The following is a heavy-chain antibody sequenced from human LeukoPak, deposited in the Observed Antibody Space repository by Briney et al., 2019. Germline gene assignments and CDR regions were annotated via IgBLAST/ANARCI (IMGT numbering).Heavy chain of an antibody. CDR2: ISSSGSTI. J-gene: IGHJ1*01. CDR3: ARDSGSYDTAEYFQH. CDR1: GFTFSSYE. D-gene: IGHD1-26*01. V-gene: IGHV3-48*03. Sequence: PGGSLRLSCAASGFTFSSYEMNWVRQAPGKGLEWVSYISSSGSTIYYADSVKGRFTISRDNAKNSLYLQMNSLRAEDTAVYYCARDSGSYDTAEYFQHWGQGTLVTVSS.